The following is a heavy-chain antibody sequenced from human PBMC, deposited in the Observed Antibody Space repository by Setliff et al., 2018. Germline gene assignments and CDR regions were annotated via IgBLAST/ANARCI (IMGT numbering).Heavy chain of an antibody. V-gene: IGHV3-64*01. CDR3: AKNGFGVVALGVNNWFDP. Sequence: LRLSCVASGFTFSNYAMHWVRQAPGKGLEYVSAISSNGGSTYYANSVKGRFTISRDNSKNTLYLQMNSLRAEDTAVYYCAKNGFGVVALGVNNWFDPWGQGTLVTVSS. D-gene: IGHD3-10*01. CDR1: GFTFSNYA. CDR2: ISSNGGST. J-gene: IGHJ5*02.